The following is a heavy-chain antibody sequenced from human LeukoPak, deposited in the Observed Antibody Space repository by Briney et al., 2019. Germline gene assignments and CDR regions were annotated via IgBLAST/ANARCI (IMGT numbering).Heavy chain of an antibody. Sequence: GGSLRLSCAASGFTFCSYSVNWVRQAPGKGLEWVSSISSGSSHIYYADSVKGRFTISRDNAKNSLYLQMNSLRAEDTAVYYCAKGSSSRGPNWFDPWGQGTLVTVSS. J-gene: IGHJ5*02. CDR2: ISSGSSHI. D-gene: IGHD6-6*01. V-gene: IGHV3-21*01. CDR1: GFTFCSYS. CDR3: AKGSSSRGPNWFDP.